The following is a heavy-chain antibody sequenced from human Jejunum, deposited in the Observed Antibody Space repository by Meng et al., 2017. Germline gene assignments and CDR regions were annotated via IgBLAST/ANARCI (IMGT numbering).Heavy chain of an antibody. J-gene: IGHJ4*02. Sequence: GGSLRLSCAASGFTFSSYEMNWVRQAPGKGLEWVANINRDGSEKLYVDSVKGRFTISRDNANNSLYLQMNSLRDEDTAVYYCVRCGMYSAVMGFWGQGTLVTVSS. D-gene: IGHD1-26*01. CDR1: GFTFSSYE. CDR2: INRDGSEK. V-gene: IGHV3-7*01. CDR3: VRCGMYSAVMGF.